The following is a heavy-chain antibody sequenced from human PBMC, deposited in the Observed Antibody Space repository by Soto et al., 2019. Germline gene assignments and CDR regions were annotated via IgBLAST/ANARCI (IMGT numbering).Heavy chain of an antibody. CDR3: ARGVGGFGELLRDYYYYGMDV. D-gene: IGHD3-10*01. Sequence: QLQLQESGSGLVKPSQTLSLTCAVSGGSISSASSSWTWIRQPPGKGLEWIGYIYHSGRTYYNPSLKSRVTLSVDRSKNQFSLKLSSVTAADTAVYYCARGVGGFGELLRDYYYYGMDVWGQGTTVTVSS. CDR2: IYHSGRT. J-gene: IGHJ6*02. V-gene: IGHV4-30-2*01. CDR1: GGSISSASSS.